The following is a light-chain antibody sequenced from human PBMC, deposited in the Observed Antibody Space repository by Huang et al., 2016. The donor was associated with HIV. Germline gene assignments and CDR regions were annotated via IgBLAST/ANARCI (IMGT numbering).Light chain of an antibody. Sequence: IQLTQSPSSLSASVGDRVAITCRASTDISSYLAWYQQKPGKAPKLLIYAASTLQSGVPSRFSGSGSGTDFTLTINSLQPEDSATYYCQQLNSYPLTCGGGTKVEIK. CDR2: AAS. CDR1: TDISSY. V-gene: IGKV1-9*01. CDR3: QQLNSYPLT. J-gene: IGKJ4*01.